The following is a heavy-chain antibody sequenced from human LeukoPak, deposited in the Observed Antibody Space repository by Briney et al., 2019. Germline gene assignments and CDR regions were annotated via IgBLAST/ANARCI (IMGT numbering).Heavy chain of an antibody. CDR2: IYPGDSDT. CDR3: ARHAYSYGAPPYYYGMDV. J-gene: IGHJ6*02. V-gene: IGHV5-51*01. CDR1: GYSFTNYW. Sequence: GESLKISCKGSGYSFTNYWIGWVRQMPGKGLEWMGIIYPGDSDTRYSTSFQGQVIISVDKSISTAYLQWSSPKASDTAMYYCARHAYSYGAPPYYYGMDVWGQGTTVTVSS. D-gene: IGHD5-18*01.